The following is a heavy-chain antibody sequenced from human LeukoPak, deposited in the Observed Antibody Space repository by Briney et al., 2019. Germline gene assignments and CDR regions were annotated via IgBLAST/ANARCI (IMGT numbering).Heavy chain of an antibody. V-gene: IGHV1-8*01. CDR2: MNPNSGNT. Sequence: ASVKVSCKASGYTFTSYDINWVRQATGQGLEWMGWMNPNSGNTGYAQKFQGRVTMTRNTSISTAYMELSSLRSEDTAVYYCATLYCSSTSCSNNWFDPWGQGTLVTVSS. J-gene: IGHJ5*02. D-gene: IGHD2-2*01. CDR1: GYTFTSYD. CDR3: ATLYCSSTSCSNNWFDP.